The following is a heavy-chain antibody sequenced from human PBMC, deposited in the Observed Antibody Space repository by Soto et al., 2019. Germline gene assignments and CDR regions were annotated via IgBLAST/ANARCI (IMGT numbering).Heavy chain of an antibody. CDR1: GDSFSSYW. V-gene: IGHV5-51*01. Sequence: GESLKISCKGSGDSFSSYWIGWVRQMPGKGLEWMGIIYPGDSDTRYSPSFQGQVTISADKSISTAYLQWSSLKASDTAMYYCARLFSYGSTYYYYYMDVWGKGTTVTVSS. CDR2: IYPGDSDT. CDR3: ARLFSYGSTYYYYYMDV. D-gene: IGHD5-18*01. J-gene: IGHJ6*03.